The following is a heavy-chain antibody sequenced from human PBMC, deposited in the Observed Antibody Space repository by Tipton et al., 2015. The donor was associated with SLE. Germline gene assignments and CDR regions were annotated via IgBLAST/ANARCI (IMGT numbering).Heavy chain of an antibody. D-gene: IGHD5-24*01. Sequence: QLVQSGGEVKKAGESLKISCKGFGYSFPDYWIGWVRQMPGKGLEWMGIIYPRDSDTRYSPSFKGQVTISVDKSISTAYLQWSSLKASDTAMYYCTKHGDNSRYGYWGQGTLVTISS. J-gene: IGHJ4*02. CDR2: IYPRDSDT. V-gene: IGHV5-51*01. CDR1: GYSFPDYW. CDR3: TKHGDNSRYGY.